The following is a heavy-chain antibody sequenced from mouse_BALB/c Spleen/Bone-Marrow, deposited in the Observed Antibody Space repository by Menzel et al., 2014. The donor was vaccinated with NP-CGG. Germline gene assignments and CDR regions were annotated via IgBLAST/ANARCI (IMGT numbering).Heavy chain of an antibody. CDR3: ALLGNYGYFDV. CDR1: GFDFSRYW. Sequence: EVKVVESGGGLVQPGGSLKLSRAASGFDFSRYWMSWVRQAPGKGLEWIGEIDPDSSTINYTPSLKDKFIISRDNAKNTLYLQMSKVRSEDTALYYCALLGNYGYFDVWGAGTTVTVSS. J-gene: IGHJ1*01. D-gene: IGHD2-1*01. CDR2: IDPDSSTI. V-gene: IGHV4-1*02.